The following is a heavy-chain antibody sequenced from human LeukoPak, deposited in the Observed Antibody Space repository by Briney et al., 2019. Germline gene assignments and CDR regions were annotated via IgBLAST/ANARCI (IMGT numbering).Heavy chain of an antibody. J-gene: IGHJ4*02. CDR1: GGTFSSYT. CDR3: ARDGGNYFDY. CDR2: TIPILGIA. V-gene: IGHV1-69*04. Sequence: ASVKVSCKASGGTFSSYTISWVRQAPGQGLEWMGRTIPILGIANYAQKFRGRVTITADESTSTAYMELSSLRSEDTAVYYCARDGGNYFDYWGQGTLVTVSS.